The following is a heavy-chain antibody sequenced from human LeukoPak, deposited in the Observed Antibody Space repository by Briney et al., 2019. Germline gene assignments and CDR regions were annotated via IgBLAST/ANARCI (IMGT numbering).Heavy chain of an antibody. CDR3: AKDGIAIAANFLNMVSDY. Sequence: GGSLRLSCAASGFTFSGYAMSWVRQAPGRGLEWASAISSSGGSTYYADSVKGRFTISRDNSKKTVYLQMNSLRAEDTAVYYCAKDGIAIAANFLNMVSDYWGQGTLVTVSS. V-gene: IGHV3-23*01. D-gene: IGHD6-13*01. J-gene: IGHJ4*02. CDR2: ISSSGGST. CDR1: GFTFSGYA.